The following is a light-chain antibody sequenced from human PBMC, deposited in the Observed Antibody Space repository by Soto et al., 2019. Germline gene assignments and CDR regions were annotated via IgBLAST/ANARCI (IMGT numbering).Light chain of an antibody. J-gene: IGKJ4*01. Sequence: EIVLTQSPATLSLSPGERATLSCRASQSVSRYLVWYQQKPGQAPSLLIYDASNRATGIPARFSGSGSGTDFTLTISSLEPEDFAVYYCQQRSDWPLTFGGGTKVEIK. CDR1: QSVSRY. CDR3: QQRSDWPLT. V-gene: IGKV3-11*01. CDR2: DAS.